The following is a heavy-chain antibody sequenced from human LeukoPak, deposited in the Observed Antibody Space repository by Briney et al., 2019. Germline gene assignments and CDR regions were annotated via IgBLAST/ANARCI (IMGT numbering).Heavy chain of an antibody. J-gene: IGHJ4*02. CDR1: GFTFDDYT. CDR2: ISWDGGST. Sequence: GGSLRLSCAASGFTFDDYTMHWVRQAPGKGLEWVSLISWDGGSTYYADSVKGRFTISRDDSKNSLYLQMNSLRTEDTALYYCAKDLYGGNSGYYFDYWGQGTLVTVSS. CDR3: AKDLYGGNSGYYFDY. V-gene: IGHV3-43*01. D-gene: IGHD4-23*01.